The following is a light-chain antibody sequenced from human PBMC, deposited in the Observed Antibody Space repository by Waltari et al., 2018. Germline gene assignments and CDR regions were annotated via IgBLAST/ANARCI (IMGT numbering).Light chain of an antibody. CDR2: DVS. CDR1: STDVGGSNY. CDR3: SSYTSSSTRV. V-gene: IGLV2-14*03. Sequence: QSALTQPASVSGSPGPSITISCTGTSTDVGGSNYVSWYQLHPGKVPKLMIYDVSNRPSGVSNRFSGSKSGNTASLTISGLQAEDEADYYCSSYTSSSTRVFGGGTKLTVL. J-gene: IGLJ3*02.